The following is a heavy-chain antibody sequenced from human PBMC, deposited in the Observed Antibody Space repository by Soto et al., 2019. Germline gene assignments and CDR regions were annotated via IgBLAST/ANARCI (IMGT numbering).Heavy chain of an antibody. J-gene: IGHJ4*02. D-gene: IGHD3-22*01. CDR2: ISSSAVYI. CDR3: VRDGLDYYDTERLYFDN. Sequence: PGGSLRLSCAASGFNFITYSLSWVRHAPGKGLEWVASISSSAVYIDYADSVRGRFTISRDNANNPLYLQMNSLRAEDTTTYHCVRDGLDYYDTERLYFDNWGQGTLVTVSS. V-gene: IGHV3-21*01. CDR1: GFNFITYS.